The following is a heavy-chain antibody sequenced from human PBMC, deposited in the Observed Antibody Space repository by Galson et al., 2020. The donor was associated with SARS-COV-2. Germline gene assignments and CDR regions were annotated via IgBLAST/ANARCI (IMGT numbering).Heavy chain of an antibody. V-gene: IGHV3-30-3*01. CDR1: GFTFSSYA. J-gene: IGHJ1*01. CDR2: ISYDGSNK. D-gene: IGHD3-10*01. CDR3: ARDADPVDYYGSGKGYFQH. Sequence: LSLTCAASGFTFSSYAMHWVRQAPGKGLEWVAVISYDGSNKYYADSVKGRFTISRDNSKNTLYLQMNSLRAEDTAVYYCARDADPVDYYGSGKGYFQHWGQGTLVTVSS.